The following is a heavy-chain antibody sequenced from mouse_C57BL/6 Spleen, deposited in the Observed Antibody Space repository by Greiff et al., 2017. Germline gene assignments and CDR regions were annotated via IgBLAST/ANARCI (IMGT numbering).Heavy chain of an antibody. J-gene: IGHJ2*01. CDR1: GYTFTSYW. D-gene: IGHD3-2*02. CDR2: IYPGSGST. Sequence: QVQLKQPGAELVKPGASVKMSCKASGYTFTSYWITWVKQRPGQGLEWIGDIYPGSGSTNYNEKFKSKATLTVDTSSSTAYMQLSSLTSEDSAVYYCARWAPDSSGYSYWGQGTTLTVSS. V-gene: IGHV1-55*01. CDR3: ARWAPDSSGYSY.